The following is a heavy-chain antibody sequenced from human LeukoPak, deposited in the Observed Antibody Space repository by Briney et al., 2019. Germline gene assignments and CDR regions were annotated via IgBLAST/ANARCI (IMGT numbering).Heavy chain of an antibody. V-gene: IGHV3-74*01. CDR1: GFTFSSYW. CDR2: TNGDGKTT. CDR3: AKWSPYGGNPGY. J-gene: IGHJ4*02. Sequence: GGSLRLSCAASGFTFSSYWMHWVRQAPGKGLVWVSRTNGDGKTTNYADSVKGRFTISRDNAKNTLYLQMSSLRAEDTAVYYCAKWSPYGGNPGYWGQGTLVTVSS. D-gene: IGHD4-23*01.